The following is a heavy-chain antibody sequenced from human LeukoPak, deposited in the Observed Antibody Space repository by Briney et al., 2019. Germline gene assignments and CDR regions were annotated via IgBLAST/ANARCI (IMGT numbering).Heavy chain of an antibody. J-gene: IGHJ4*02. CDR1: GFTFSSYA. CDR3: AKDSLGCTSTSCSLGY. V-gene: IGHV3-23*01. Sequence: GGSLRLSCAASGFTFSSYAMSWVRQAPGKGLEWVSAISGSGGSTYYADFVRGRFTISRDNSKNTLYLQMNSLRAEDTAVYYCAKDSLGCTSTSCSLGYWGQGTLVTVSS. D-gene: IGHD2-2*01. CDR2: ISGSGGST.